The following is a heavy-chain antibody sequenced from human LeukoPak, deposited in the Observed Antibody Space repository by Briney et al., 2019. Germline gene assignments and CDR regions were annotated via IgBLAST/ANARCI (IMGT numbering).Heavy chain of an antibody. CDR1: GGSISSGGYS. J-gene: IGHJ4*02. V-gene: IGHV4-30-4*07. CDR3: ARNLIPEQLVLNF. D-gene: IGHD6-13*01. CDR2: AYYSGRT. Sequence: PSETLSLTCAVSGGSISSGGYSWTWIRQPPGKGLEWIGYAYYSGRTYYSPSLKSRVTISVDTSKNQFSLNLRSVTPEDTAVYYCARNLIPEQLVLNFWGQGTLVTVSS.